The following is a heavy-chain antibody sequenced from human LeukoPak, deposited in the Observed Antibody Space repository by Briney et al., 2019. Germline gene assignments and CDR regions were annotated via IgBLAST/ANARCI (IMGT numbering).Heavy chain of an antibody. Sequence: PGGSLRLSCAASGFTFSDYYMSWIRQAPGKGLEWVSYISSSGSTIYYADPEKGRFTISRDNAKNSLYLQMNSLRAEDTAVYYCARDGYSSSWFMSNWFDPWGQGTLVTVSS. D-gene: IGHD6-13*01. V-gene: IGHV3-11*01. CDR1: GFTFSDYY. CDR3: ARDGYSSSWFMSNWFDP. CDR2: ISSSGSTI. J-gene: IGHJ5*02.